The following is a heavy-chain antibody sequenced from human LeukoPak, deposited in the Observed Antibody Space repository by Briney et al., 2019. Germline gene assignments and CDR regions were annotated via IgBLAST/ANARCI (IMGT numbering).Heavy chain of an antibody. Sequence: GGSLRLSCAASGFTFSSYWMSWVRQAPGKGLEWVANIKQDGSEKYYVDSVKGRFTISRDNAKNSLYLKMKSLRAEDTAVYYCARTTYSSGWYGENWGQGTLVTVSS. CDR2: IKQDGSEK. CDR1: GFTFSSYW. V-gene: IGHV3-7*01. D-gene: IGHD6-19*01. J-gene: IGHJ4*02. CDR3: ARTTYSSGWYGEN.